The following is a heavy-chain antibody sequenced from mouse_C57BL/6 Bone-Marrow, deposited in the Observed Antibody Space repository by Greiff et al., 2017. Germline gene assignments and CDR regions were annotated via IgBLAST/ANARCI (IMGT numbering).Heavy chain of an antibody. CDR2: ISSGGIYT. V-gene: IGHV5-6*02. J-gene: IGHJ2*01. CDR1: GFTFSTYG. Sequence: EVKLEESGGDLVKPGGSLKLSCAASGFTFSTYGMSWVRQTPDKRLEWVATISSGGIYTYYPDSVKGRFTISRDNAKNTLYLQMSSLKSEDTAMYYCFITTGDYWGQGTPLTVSS. CDR3: FITTGDY. D-gene: IGHD1-1*01.